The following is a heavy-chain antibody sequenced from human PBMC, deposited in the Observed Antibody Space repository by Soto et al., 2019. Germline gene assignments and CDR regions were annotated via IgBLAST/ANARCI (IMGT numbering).Heavy chain of an antibody. CDR3: AKDAYTPFRTTAHDSGGLDH. CDR1: GSTFRFFD. CDR2: ISRDGNNK. Sequence: GGSLRLSCETCGSTFRFFDMHWVRQAPGKGLEWVAMISRDGNNKHYGDSVKGRFSISRDNSKNTLYLQMNRLSDDDTAIYYCAKDAYTPFRTTAHDSGGLDHWGRGTLGTVSS. V-gene: IGHV3-30*18. J-gene: IGHJ4*02. D-gene: IGHD4-4*01.